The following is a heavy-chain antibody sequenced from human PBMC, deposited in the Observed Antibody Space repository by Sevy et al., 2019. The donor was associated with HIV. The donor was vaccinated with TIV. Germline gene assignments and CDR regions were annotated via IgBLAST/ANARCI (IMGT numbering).Heavy chain of an antibody. CDR1: GFTFSSFA. D-gene: IGHD2-2*01. J-gene: IGHJ4*02. Sequence: GGSLRLSCAASGFTFSSFAMHWVRQAPGKGLEWVAVISYDGSSKYYPDSVKGRFTISRDNAKNTLYLQMNRLRPEDPAVYFCAILGVDCVSTNCYGMRSLSFDFWGQGTLVIVSS. CDR2: ISYDGSSK. CDR3: AILGVDCVSTNCYGMRSLSFDF. V-gene: IGHV3-30-3*01.